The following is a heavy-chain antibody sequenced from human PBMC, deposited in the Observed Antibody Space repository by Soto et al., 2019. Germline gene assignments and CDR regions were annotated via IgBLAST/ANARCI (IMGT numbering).Heavy chain of an antibody. J-gene: IGHJ5*02. CDR3: AKDSERNWFGP. CDR1: GYIFTDHY. CDR2: MSPYTGVG. Sequence: GASVKVSCKASGYIFTDHYIHWVRQAPGQGLEWAGWMSPYTGVGKYAEKFQGRVTMSRDTSISTAYMELSSLRSDDTAVYYCAKDSERNWFGPCGQGTLVTVSS. V-gene: IGHV1-2*02.